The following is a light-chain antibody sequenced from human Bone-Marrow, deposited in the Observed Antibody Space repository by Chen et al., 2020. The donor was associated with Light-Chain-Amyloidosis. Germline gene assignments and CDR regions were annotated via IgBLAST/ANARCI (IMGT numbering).Light chain of an antibody. CDR3: SSFTSSSSYV. J-gene: IGLJ1*01. CDR2: AVR. V-gene: IGLV2-14*01. Sequence: QSALTQPASVSGSPGQSITISCTGTSGDVGTYNYVSWYQQHPGKAPKVIIYAVRNRPSGVSNRFSGSKSGNTASLTISGLQAEDEADYYCSSFTSSSSYVFGPGTKVTVL. CDR1: SGDVGTYNY.